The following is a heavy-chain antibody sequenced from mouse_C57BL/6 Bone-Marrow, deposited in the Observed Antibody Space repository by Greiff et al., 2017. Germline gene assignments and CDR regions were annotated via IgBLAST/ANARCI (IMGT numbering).Heavy chain of an antibody. D-gene: IGHD1-1*01. CDR1: GFTFSDYG. J-gene: IGHJ4*01. CDR3: ARNYYGSSYAMDY. Sequence: EVQLQESGGGLVKPGGSLKLSCAASGFTFSDYGMHWVRQAPEKGLEWVAYISSGSSTIYYADTVKGRLPISRDNAKNTRFLQMTSLRSEDTAMYYCARNYYGSSYAMDYWGQGTSVTVSS. CDR2: ISSGSSTI. V-gene: IGHV5-17*01.